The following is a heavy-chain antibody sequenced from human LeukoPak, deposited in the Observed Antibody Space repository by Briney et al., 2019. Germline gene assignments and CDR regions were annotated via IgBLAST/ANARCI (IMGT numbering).Heavy chain of an antibody. V-gene: IGHV1-69*01. J-gene: IGHJ3*02. D-gene: IGHD5-24*01. Sequence: ASVKVSCKASGGTFSSYAISWVRQAPGQGLEWMGGIIPIFGTANYAQKFQGRVTITADESTSTAYMELSSLRSADTAVYYCARDLENGYIDPDDAFDIWGQGTMVTVSS. CDR3: ARDLENGYIDPDDAFDI. CDR1: GGTFSSYA. CDR2: IIPIFGTA.